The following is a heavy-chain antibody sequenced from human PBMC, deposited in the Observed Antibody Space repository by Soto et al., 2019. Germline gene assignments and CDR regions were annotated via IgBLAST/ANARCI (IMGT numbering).Heavy chain of an antibody. V-gene: IGHV3-23*01. D-gene: IGHD1-26*01. Sequence: RRLSCAASGFTFSIYSMSWVRQAPGKGLEWVSAISVSVGSTYYADSVKGRFTISRDNSKNTLYLQMNRLRAEDTAVYYCAKVGTQELRVGAPVVVRYYSGMDVWGQGTTVTVSS. CDR1: GFTFSIYS. CDR2: ISVSVGST. J-gene: IGHJ6*02. CDR3: AKVGTQELRVGAPVVVRYYSGMDV.